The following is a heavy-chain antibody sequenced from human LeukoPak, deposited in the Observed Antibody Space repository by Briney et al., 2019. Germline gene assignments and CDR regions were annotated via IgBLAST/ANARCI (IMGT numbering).Heavy chain of an antibody. D-gene: IGHD1-26*01. CDR2: ISWDGDST. CDR3: AKDSGARPLNAFDI. V-gene: IGHV3-43*01. J-gene: IGHJ3*02. CDR1: GFTFDDYT. Sequence: PGGSLRLSCAASGFTFDDYTMHWVRQAPGKGPEWVSLISWDGDSTYYADSVKGRFTISRDNAKNSLYLQMNSLRAEDMALYYCAKDSGARPLNAFDIWGQGTMVTVSS.